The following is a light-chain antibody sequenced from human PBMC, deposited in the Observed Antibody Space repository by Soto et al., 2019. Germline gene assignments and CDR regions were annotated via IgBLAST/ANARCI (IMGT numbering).Light chain of an antibody. CDR3: QSYDISLHNYV. Sequence: QSVLTQPPSVSGAPGQRVSISCTGSTSNIGAPYDVHWYQHLPGAAPKLLIYGDNNRPSGVPDRCSGSKSGTSASLAITSLQAEDEADYYCQSYDISLHNYVFGTGTKLTVL. CDR2: GDN. CDR1: TSNIGAPYD. V-gene: IGLV1-40*01. J-gene: IGLJ1*01.